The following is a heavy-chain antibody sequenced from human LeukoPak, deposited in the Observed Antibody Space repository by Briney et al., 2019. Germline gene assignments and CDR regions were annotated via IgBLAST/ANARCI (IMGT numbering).Heavy chain of an antibody. CDR3: ARYDYGDYVDY. V-gene: IGHV3-53*01. J-gene: IGHJ4*02. D-gene: IGHD4-17*01. Sequence: GGSLRLSCAASGFTVSSNCMSWVRQAPGKGLEWVSVIYSGGSTYYADSVKGRFTISRDNSKNTLYLQMNSLRAEDTAVYYCARYDYGDYVDYWGQGTLVTVSS. CDR2: IYSGGST. CDR1: GFTVSSNC.